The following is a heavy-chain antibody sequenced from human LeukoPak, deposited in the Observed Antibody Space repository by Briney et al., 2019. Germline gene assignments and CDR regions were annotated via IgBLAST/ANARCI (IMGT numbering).Heavy chain of an antibody. CDR3: AKDLEGATGFDY. CDR1: GFTFSSYA. D-gene: IGHD1-26*01. Sequence: GGSLRLSCAAPGFTFSSYAMSWVRQAPGKGLEWVSAISGSGGSTYYADSVKGRFTISRDNSKNTLYLQMNSLRAEDTAVYYCAKDLEGATGFDYWGQGTLVTVSS. CDR2: ISGSGGST. J-gene: IGHJ4*02. V-gene: IGHV3-23*01.